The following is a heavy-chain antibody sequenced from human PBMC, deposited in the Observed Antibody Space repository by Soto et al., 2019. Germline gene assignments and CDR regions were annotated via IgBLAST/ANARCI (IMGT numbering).Heavy chain of an antibody. CDR1: GYSFSSQW. V-gene: IGHV5-51*01. Sequence: PXESLIIYLQGSGYSFSSQWLVWVREMPGKGLEWMGIIYPGDSNIRYSPSFEGQIDMSADRSINTAYLRLSSLKASDTATYYCARHLDEYSSASVFDYWGQGTRVTSPQ. CDR2: IYPGDSNI. D-gene: IGHD6-6*01. J-gene: IGHJ4*02. CDR3: ARHLDEYSSASVFDY.